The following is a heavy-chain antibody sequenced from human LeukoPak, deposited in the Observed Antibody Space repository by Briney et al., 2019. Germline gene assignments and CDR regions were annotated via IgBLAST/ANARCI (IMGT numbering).Heavy chain of an antibody. V-gene: IGHV3-21*01. J-gene: IGHJ4*02. CDR2: ISSSSYI. D-gene: IGHD2/OR15-2a*01. CDR3: ARATFPEYYFDY. CDR1: GFTFSSYS. Sequence: GGSLRLSCAASGFTFSSYSMNWVCHAPGKGLEWVSSISSSSYIYYADSVKGRFTISRDNAKNSLYLQMNSLRAEDTAVYYCARATFPEYYFDYWGQGTLVTVSS.